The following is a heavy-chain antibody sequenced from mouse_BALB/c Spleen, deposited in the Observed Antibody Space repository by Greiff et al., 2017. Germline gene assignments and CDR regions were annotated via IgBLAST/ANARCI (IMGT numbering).Heavy chain of an antibody. J-gene: IGHJ2*01. D-gene: IGHD1-1*01. CDR2: INPSTGYT. Sequence: VQVVESGAELAKPGASVKMSCKASGYTFTSYWMHWVKQRPGQGLEWIGYINPSTGYTEYNQKFKDKATLTADKSSSTAYMQLSSLTSEDSAVYYCARRNYGSSFDYWGQGTTLTVSS. V-gene: IGHV1-7*01. CDR1: GYTFTSYW. CDR3: ARRNYGSSFDY.